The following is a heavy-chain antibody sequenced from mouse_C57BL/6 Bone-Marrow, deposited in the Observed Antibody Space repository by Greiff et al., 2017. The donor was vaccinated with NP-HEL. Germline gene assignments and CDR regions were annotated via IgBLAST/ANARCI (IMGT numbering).Heavy chain of an antibody. CDR2: IDPSDSYT. Sequence: VQLQQPGAELVRPGTSVKLSCKASGYTFTSYWMHWVKQRPGQGLEWIGVIDPSDSYTNYNQKFKGKATLTVDTSSSTAYMQLSSLTSEDSAVYYCARSPLITTVHFDYWGQGTTLTVSS. D-gene: IGHD1-1*01. V-gene: IGHV1-59*01. CDR1: GYTFTSYW. CDR3: ARSPLITTVHFDY. J-gene: IGHJ2*01.